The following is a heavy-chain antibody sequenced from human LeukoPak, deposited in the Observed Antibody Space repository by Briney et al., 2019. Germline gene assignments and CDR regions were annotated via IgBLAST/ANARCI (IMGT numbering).Heavy chain of an antibody. D-gene: IGHD6-19*01. J-gene: IGHJ6*03. V-gene: IGHV4-4*07. Sequence: SETLSLTCTVSGGSISSYYWSWIRQPAGKGLEWIGRIYTSGSTNYNPSLKSRVTISVDKSKNQFSLKLSSVTAADTAVYYCARDEVGYSSGWHYYYYMDAWGKGTTVTVSS. CDR3: ARDEVGYSSGWHYYYYMDA. CDR1: GGSISSYY. CDR2: IYTSGST.